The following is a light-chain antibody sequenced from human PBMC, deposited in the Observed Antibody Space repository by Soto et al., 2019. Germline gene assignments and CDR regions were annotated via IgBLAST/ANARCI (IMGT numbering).Light chain of an antibody. J-gene: IGKJ5*01. CDR2: KAS. Sequence: DIQMTQSPSTLSASVGDRVTITCRASQSISSWLAWYQKKPGKAPKLLIYKASSLESGVPSRLSGSGSGTEFTLAISSLQPDDFATYYCQHYNSYPITFGQGTRLEIK. CDR3: QHYNSYPIT. V-gene: IGKV1-5*03. CDR1: QSISSW.